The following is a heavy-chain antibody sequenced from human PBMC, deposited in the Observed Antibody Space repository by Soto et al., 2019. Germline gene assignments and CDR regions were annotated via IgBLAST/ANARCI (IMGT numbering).Heavy chain of an antibody. D-gene: IGHD2-2*01. Sequence: QVHLQESGPGLVKPSGTLSLTCAVSGASVSSSHWWTWVRQPPGKGLEWIGEIYHVGFTSYTPSLKSRGSMSIDQPRNQFSMKLSSVTAADTAVYYCARVRPPTSTIPAAVLYYFDYWGQVTLVTVSS. V-gene: IGHV4-4*02. CDR2: IYHVGFT. CDR1: GASVSSSHW. J-gene: IGHJ4*02. CDR3: ARVRPPTSTIPAAVLYYFDY.